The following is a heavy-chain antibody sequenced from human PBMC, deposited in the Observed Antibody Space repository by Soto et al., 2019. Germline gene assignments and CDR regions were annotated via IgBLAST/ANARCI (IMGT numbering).Heavy chain of an antibody. Sequence: QEQLQESGPGLVKPSETLSLTCTVSGDSIATYYWSWIRQPPGKGLVWIGYIYYRGRTNDTPSLKSRVTISLATSNNQFSLRLSSVTAADTAVYYCARGLSYIRLDPWGQGTLVTVSS. D-gene: IGHD3-10*01. CDR1: GDSIATYY. CDR2: IYYRGRT. V-gene: IGHV4-59*01. CDR3: ARGLSYIRLDP. J-gene: IGHJ5*02.